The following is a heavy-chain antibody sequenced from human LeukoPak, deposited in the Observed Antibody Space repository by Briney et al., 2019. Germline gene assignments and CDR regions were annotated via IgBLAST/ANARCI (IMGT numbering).Heavy chain of an antibody. CDR1: GFTFSSYS. CDR3: AKDHLPGIVVADRDY. CDR2: ISGSGGST. D-gene: IGHD6-19*01. V-gene: IGHV3-23*01. Sequence: GGSLRLSCAASGFTFSSYSMMWVRQAPGKGLEWVSAISGSGGSTYYADSVKGRFTISRDNSKNTLYLQINSLRAEDTAVYYCAKDHLPGIVVADRDYWGQGTLVTVSS. J-gene: IGHJ4*02.